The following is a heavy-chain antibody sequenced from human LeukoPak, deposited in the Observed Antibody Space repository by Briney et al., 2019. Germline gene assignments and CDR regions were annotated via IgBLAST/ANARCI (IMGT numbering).Heavy chain of an antibody. CDR1: GLTFSNNY. J-gene: IGHJ6*02. CDR2: IYSGGST. CDR3: ARDPVWFGELTSYYYDMDV. D-gene: IGHD3-10*01. V-gene: IGHV3-66*02. Sequence: GGSLRLSCAASGLTFSNNYMSWVRQAPGKGLEWVSVIYSGGSTYYSDSVEGRFTISRDNSQSTLYLQMNSLRTEDTAVYYCARDPVWFGELTSYYYDMDVWGQGTTVTVSS.